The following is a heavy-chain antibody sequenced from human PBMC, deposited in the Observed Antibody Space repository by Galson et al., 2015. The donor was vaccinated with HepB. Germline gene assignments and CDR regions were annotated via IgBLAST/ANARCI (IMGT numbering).Heavy chain of an antibody. CDR3: AHRLGAYFDY. CDR1: GVSLSTSGVG. Sequence: PALVKPTQTVTLTCTFSGVSLSTSGVGVGWIRQPPGKALEWLALIYWDDDKRYSPSLKSRLTITKDTSKNQVVLTMTNTDPLDTATYYCAHRLGAYFDYWGQGTLVTVSS. CDR2: IYWDDDK. D-gene: IGHD2-21*01. V-gene: IGHV2-5*02. J-gene: IGHJ4*02.